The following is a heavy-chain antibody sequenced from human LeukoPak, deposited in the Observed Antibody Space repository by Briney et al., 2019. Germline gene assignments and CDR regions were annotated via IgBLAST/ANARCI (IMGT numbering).Heavy chain of an antibody. D-gene: IGHD2-2*01. J-gene: IGHJ3*02. V-gene: IGHV1-2*02. CDR3: ARVRDIVVVPAAQGAFDI. Sequence: ASVKVSCKASGYTFTGYYMHWVRQAPGQGLEWMGWINPNSGGTSYAQKSQGRVTMTRDTSISTAYMELSRLRSDDTAVYYCARVRDIVVVPAAQGAFDIWGQGTMVTVSS. CDR1: GYTFTGYY. CDR2: INPNSGGT.